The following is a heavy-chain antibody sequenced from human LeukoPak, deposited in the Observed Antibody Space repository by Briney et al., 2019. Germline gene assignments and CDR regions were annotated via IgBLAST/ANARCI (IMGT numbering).Heavy chain of an antibody. CDR1: GVSISSYC. D-gene: IGHD3-10*01. V-gene: IGHV4-4*07. CDR2: IYSCGST. J-gene: IGHJ5*02. CDR3: ARDPSSFGGRFDP. Sequence: WETLSLTCTVSGVSISSYCWNWVRQPAGKGLEWIGRIYSCGSTNYNPSLRSQVTMSVNTPRKQFALKLSSVTPGNMVLYYWARDPSSFGGRFDPWGEATVVAVPP.